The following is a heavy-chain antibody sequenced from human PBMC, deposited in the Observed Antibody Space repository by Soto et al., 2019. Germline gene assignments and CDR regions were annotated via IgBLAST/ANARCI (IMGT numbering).Heavy chain of an antibody. D-gene: IGHD3-16*01. J-gene: IGHJ4*02. V-gene: IGHV4-34*01. CDR1: GGSFSGYY. CDR2: INHSGST. CDR3: ARGWGTPFDY. Sequence: SETLSLTCGVYGGSFSGYYWSWIRQPPGKGLEWIGEINHSGSTNYNPSLKSRVTISVDTSKNQFSLKLSSVTAADTAVYYCARGWGTPFDYWGQGTLVTVSS.